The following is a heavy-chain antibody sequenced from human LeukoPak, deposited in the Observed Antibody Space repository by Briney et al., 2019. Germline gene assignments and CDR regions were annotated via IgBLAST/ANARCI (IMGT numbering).Heavy chain of an antibody. CDR2: IYYSGST. D-gene: IGHD5-24*01. CDR1: GGSISSYY. V-gene: IGHV4-59*12. Sequence: SETLSLTCTVSGGSISSYYWSWIRQPPGKGLEWIGYIYYSGSTNYNPSLKSRVTISVDTSKNQFSLKLSSVTAADTAVYYCARGDGYNLGGLDYWGQGTLVTVSS. J-gene: IGHJ4*02. CDR3: ARGDGYNLGGLDY.